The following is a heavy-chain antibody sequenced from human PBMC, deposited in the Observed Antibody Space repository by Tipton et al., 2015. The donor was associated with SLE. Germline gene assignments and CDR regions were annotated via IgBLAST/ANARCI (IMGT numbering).Heavy chain of an antibody. V-gene: IGHV4-59*12. J-gene: IGHJ4*02. CDR2: IYYSGVT. CDR1: GGSIRSYY. CDR3: ARDSTSGWHDY. D-gene: IGHD6-25*01. Sequence: TLSLTCTVSGGSIRSYYWSWIRQPPGKGLEWIGYIYYSGVTNYNPPLKSRVNIVVDTSKNQVSLKLSSVTAADTAVYYCARDSTSGWHDYWGQGTLVTVSS.